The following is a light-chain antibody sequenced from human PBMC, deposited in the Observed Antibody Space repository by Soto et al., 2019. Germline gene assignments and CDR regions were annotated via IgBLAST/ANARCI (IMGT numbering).Light chain of an antibody. CDR3: SSYTSSSTVV. CDR2: DVS. CDR1: SSDVGGYNY. J-gene: IGLJ2*01. Sequence: QSALTQPASVSGSPGQSITISCTGTSSDVGGYNYVSWYQQHPGKAPKLMIYDVSNRPSGVSNRFSGSKSGNTASLTISGVQAEDEADYYCSSYTSSSTVVFGGGTKLTGL. V-gene: IGLV2-14*01.